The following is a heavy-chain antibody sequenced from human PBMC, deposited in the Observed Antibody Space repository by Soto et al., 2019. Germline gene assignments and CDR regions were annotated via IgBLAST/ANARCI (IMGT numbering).Heavy chain of an antibody. V-gene: IGHV3-15*07. D-gene: IGHD6-13*01. CDR2: IKSKTDGGTT. CDR3: TTAVIAAAGTPPFDY. J-gene: IGHJ4*02. CDR1: GFTFSNAW. Sequence: PGGSLRLSCAASGFTFSNAWMNWVRQAPGKGLEWVGHIKSKTDGGTTDYAAPVKGRFTISRDDSKNTLYLQMNSLKTEDTAVYYCTTAVIAAAGTPPFDYWGQGTLVTVSS.